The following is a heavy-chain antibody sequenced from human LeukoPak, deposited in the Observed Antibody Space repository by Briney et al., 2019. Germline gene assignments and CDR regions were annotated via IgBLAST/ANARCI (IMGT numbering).Heavy chain of an antibody. J-gene: IGHJ4*02. Sequence: GESLQISCRGSGYSFTSYWIGWVRQMPGKGLEWMGIIYPGDSDTRYSPSFQGQVTVSADKSISTAYLQWSSLKASDTAMYYCANNIATGTLNFFDYWGQGTLVTVSS. V-gene: IGHV5-51*01. CDR1: GYSFTSYW. CDR3: ANNIATGTLNFFDY. D-gene: IGHD1-1*01. CDR2: IYPGDSDT.